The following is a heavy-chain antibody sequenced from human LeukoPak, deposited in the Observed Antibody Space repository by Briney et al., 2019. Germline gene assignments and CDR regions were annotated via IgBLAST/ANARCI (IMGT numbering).Heavy chain of an antibody. CDR2: IYTSGST. CDR1: GGSISTYY. J-gene: IGHJ4*02. Sequence: SETLSLTCTVSGGSISTYYWSWIRQPAGKGLEWIGRIYTSGSTNYNPSLKTRVTMSVDTSKNQFSLKLSSLNAADTAVYYCARGPSGSYSRWFDYWGQGTLVTVSS. D-gene: IGHD1-26*01. CDR3: ARGPSGSYSRWFDY. V-gene: IGHV4-4*07.